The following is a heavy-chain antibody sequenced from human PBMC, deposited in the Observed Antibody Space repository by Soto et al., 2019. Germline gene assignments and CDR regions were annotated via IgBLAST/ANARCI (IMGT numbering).Heavy chain of an antibody. CDR1: GGSISSYY. D-gene: IGHD2-2*02. CDR2: IYTSGST. CDR3: ARDALYCSSTSCYSYYYYGMDV. Sequence: SETLSLTCTVSGGSISSYYWSWIRQPAGKGLEWIGRIYTSGSTNYNPSLRSRVTMSVDTSKNQFSLKLSSVTAADTAVYYCARDALYCSSTSCYSYYYYGMDVWGQGTTVTVSS. V-gene: IGHV4-4*07. J-gene: IGHJ6*02.